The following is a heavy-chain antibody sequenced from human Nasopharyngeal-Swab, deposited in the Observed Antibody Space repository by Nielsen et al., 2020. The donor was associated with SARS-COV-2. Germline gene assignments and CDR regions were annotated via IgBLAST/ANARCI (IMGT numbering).Heavy chain of an antibody. CDR2: INPNTGGT. J-gene: IGHJ6*02. D-gene: IGHD2-2*01. Sequence: ASVKVSCKASGYTFIDYYIYWVRQAPGQGLEWMGWINPNTGGTNYAQKFQGRVTMTRDTSISTAYMELSRLRSDDTAVYYCARDLEDIVVVPAAMWGVDYYYYGMDVWGQGTTVTVSS. CDR1: GYTFIDYY. CDR3: ARDLEDIVVVPAAMWGVDYYYYGMDV. V-gene: IGHV1-2*02.